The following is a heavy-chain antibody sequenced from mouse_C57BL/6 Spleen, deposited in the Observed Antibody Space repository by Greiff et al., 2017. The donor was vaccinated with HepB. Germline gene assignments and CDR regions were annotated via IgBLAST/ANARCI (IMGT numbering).Heavy chain of an antibody. D-gene: IGHD1-1*01. J-gene: IGHJ2*01. CDR3: ARGSSFDY. V-gene: IGHV5-17*01. Sequence: APEKGLEWVAYISSGSSTIYYADTVKGRFTISRDNAKNTLFLQMTSLRSEDTAMYYCARGSSFDYWGQGTTLTVSS. CDR2: ISSGSSTI.